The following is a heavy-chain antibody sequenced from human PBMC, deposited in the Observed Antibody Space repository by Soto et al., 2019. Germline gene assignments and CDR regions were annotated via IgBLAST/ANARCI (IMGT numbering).Heavy chain of an antibody. CDR3: ANGGSSWTEWFDP. D-gene: IGHD6-13*01. Sequence: QVQLVQSGAEVKKPGASVKVSCKASGYPLTAKYLHWVRQAPGQGLEWMGWINPSSGGTKEAQKFRGRGTMTRYTSISAAYMELCRLTSDDTAVYYCANGGSSWTEWFDPWGQGNLVTVSS. V-gene: IGHV1-2*02. J-gene: IGHJ5*02. CDR1: GYPLTAKY. CDR2: INPSSGGT.